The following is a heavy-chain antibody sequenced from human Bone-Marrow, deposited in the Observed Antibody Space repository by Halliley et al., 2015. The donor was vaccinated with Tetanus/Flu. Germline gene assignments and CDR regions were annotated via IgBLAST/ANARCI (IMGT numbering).Heavy chain of an antibody. J-gene: IGHJ4*02. CDR1: GYTFTNYW. V-gene: IGHV5-51*03. CDR3: ARLTVADFKTFDY. D-gene: IGHD6-19*01. CDR2: IYPGDSDT. Sequence: QLVQSGAEVTKPGESLKISCKGSGYTFTNYWIGWVRQMPGKGLEWMGIIYPGDSDTRYSPSFQGQVTISVDKSITTAYLQWSRREALDTAMYYCARLTVADFKTFDYWGQGTLVTVSS.